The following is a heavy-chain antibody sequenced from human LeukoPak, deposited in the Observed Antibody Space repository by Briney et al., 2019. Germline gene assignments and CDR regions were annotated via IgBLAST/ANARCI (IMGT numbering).Heavy chain of an antibody. V-gene: IGHV4-4*07. J-gene: IGHJ4*02. CDR3: ARQVGSYYYFDY. CDR1: GGSISNNH. D-gene: IGHD1-26*01. Sequence: SETLSLTCSVSGGSISNNHWSWIRQPAGEGLEWVGRIHSSGSTNYNPSLKSRVTMSVDTSKNQFSLKVSSVTAADTAVYYCARQVGSYYYFDYWGQGTLVTVSS. CDR2: IHSSGST.